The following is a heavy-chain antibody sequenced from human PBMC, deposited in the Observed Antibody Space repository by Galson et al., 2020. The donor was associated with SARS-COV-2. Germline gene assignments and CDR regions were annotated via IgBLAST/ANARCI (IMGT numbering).Heavy chain of an antibody. CDR2: IHHSGTT. CDR3: ASSYSYGSTTNWFDP. Sequence: ETSETLSLTCAVSGGSISRAGYSWNWIRQSPGKGLEWVGYIHHSGTTYYNPSLKSLLTISLDRSQNQFSLRLTAVTAADTAVYFCASSYSYGSTTNWFDPWGQGTLGSVSS. CDR1: GGSISRAGYS. D-gene: IGHD5-18*01. J-gene: IGHJ5*02. V-gene: IGHV4-30-2*06.